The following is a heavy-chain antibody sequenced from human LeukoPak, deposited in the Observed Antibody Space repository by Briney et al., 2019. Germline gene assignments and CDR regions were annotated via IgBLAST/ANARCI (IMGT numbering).Heavy chain of an antibody. V-gene: IGHV3-11*01. CDR1: GFSFSDNF. Sequence: GGSLRLSCAASGFSFSDNFMGWMRQAPGKGPEWVAYISSHGATIHSSDAVKGRFSISRDNSKRSLYLQMNRLRIDDTAVYYCARGGYGWTFNQWGQGTLVSVSS. CDR2: ISSHGATI. D-gene: IGHD2/OR15-2a*01. CDR3: ARGGYGWTFNQ. J-gene: IGHJ4*02.